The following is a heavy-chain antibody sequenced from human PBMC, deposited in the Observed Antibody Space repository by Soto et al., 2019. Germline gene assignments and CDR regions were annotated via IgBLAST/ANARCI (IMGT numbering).Heavy chain of an antibody. V-gene: IGHV3-74*01. CDR2: INSDGSST. D-gene: IGHD4-17*01. J-gene: IGHJ3*02. Sequence: EVQLVESGGGLVQPGGSLRLSCAASGFTFSSYWMHWVRQAPGKGLVWVSRINSDGSSTSYADSVKGRFTISRDNAKNTLYLQMNGMRAEDTAVYYGASCHDYGDSYAFDIWGQGTMVPGSS. CDR1: GFTFSSYW. CDR3: ASCHDYGDSYAFDI.